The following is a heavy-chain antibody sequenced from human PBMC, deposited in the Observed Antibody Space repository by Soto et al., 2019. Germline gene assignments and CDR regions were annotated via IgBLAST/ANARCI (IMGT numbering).Heavy chain of an antibody. Sequence: QVPLVQSGAEVRKPGASVKVSCKASGYSFLYYAITWVRQAPGQGLEWMGWISPYNANTKIGDRVQGRVTISTDTSATTAYLELKSLTTDDTAVYYCAVRGSGTSKALLGWGQGTLVTVSS. CDR2: ISPYNANT. CDR1: GYSFLYYA. V-gene: IGHV1-18*01. CDR3: AVRGSGTSKALLG. J-gene: IGHJ4*02. D-gene: IGHD6-19*01.